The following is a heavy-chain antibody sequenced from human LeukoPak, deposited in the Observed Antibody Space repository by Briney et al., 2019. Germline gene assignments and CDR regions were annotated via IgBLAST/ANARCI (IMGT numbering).Heavy chain of an antibody. Sequence: ASVKVSCKASGYTFTSYYMHWVRQAPGQGLEWMGIINPSGGSTSYAQKFQGRVTMTRDMSTSTVYMELSSLRSEDTAMYYCARDNPPAGVVLTGFDPWGQGTLVTVSS. CDR1: GYTFTSYY. CDR3: ARDNPPAGVVLTGFDP. D-gene: IGHD3-3*01. J-gene: IGHJ5*02. V-gene: IGHV1-46*01. CDR2: INPSGGST.